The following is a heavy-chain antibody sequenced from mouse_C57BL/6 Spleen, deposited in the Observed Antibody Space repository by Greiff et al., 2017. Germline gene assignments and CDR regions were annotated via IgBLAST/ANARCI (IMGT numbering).Heavy chain of an antibody. J-gene: IGHJ4*01. V-gene: IGHV3-6*01. CDR1: GYSITSGYY. D-gene: IGHD2-4*01. CDR2: ISYDGSN. CDR3: ASPYDYDGRGYAMDY. Sequence: DVQLQESGPGLVKPSQSLSLTCSVTGYSITSGYYWNWIRQFPGNKLEWMGYISYDGSNNYNPSLKNRISITRDTSKNQFFLKLNSVTTEDTATYYCASPYDYDGRGYAMDYWGQGTSVTVSS.